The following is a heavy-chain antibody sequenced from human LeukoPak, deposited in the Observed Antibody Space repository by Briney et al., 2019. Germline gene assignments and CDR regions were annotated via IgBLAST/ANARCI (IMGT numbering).Heavy chain of an antibody. J-gene: IGHJ4*02. D-gene: IGHD1-14*01. V-gene: IGHV3-7*01. CDR3: TRGENLHIH. CDR1: GFTFKTYW. CDR2: IKQDGSEK. Sequence: GGSLRLSCAASGFTFKTYWMTWVRQAPGKGLEWVANIKQDGSEKYYVDSVKGRFTISRDNAGNSLYLQMSSLRAEDTAVYYCTRGENLHIHWGPGTLVTVSS.